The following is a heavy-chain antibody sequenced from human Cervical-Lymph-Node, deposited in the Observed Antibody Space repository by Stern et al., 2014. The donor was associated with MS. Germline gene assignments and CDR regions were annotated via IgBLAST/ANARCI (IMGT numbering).Heavy chain of an antibody. Sequence: VQLLESGAEVRKPGSSVTVSCKASGGSFITHAFAWVRQVPGHGPEWVGGIIPLFGTAHYAQKFRGRFTLSADKSTATVSMELRNLRSEDTAVYYCATDGEMTTIGLQYWGQGTLVTVSS. CDR3: ATDGEMTTIGLQY. J-gene: IGHJ4*02. V-gene: IGHV1-69*06. CDR1: GGSFITHA. D-gene: IGHD5-24*01. CDR2: IIPLFGTA.